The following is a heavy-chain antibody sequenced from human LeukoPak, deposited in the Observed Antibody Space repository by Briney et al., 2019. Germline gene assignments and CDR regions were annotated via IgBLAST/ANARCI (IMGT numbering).Heavy chain of an antibody. CDR3: ASVRGSGSLDI. V-gene: IGHV3-7*01. Sequence: SGGSLRLSCAASGFTFSSYWMSWVRQAPGKGLEWVANKKQDGSEKYYVDSVKGRFTISRDNAKNSLYLQMNSLRAEDTAVYYCASVRGSGSLDIWGQGTMVTVSS. CDR1: GFTFSSYW. D-gene: IGHD3-10*01. J-gene: IGHJ3*02. CDR2: KKQDGSEK.